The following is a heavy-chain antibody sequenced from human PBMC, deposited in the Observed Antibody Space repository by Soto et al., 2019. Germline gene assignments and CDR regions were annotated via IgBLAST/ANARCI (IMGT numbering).Heavy chain of an antibody. J-gene: IGHJ4*01. D-gene: IGHD1-26*01. CDR2: VSTQYGTT. Sequence: ASVNFYCKASGYTFSSDVISWVRQAPGQVLECIGWVSTQYGTTYYARSVQDRVTMTADTSTSTAYMELSSLRSGDTAVYYCASHLAATHFKYWGEGTLVNVS. CDR3: ASHLAATHFKY. V-gene: IGHV1-18*01. CDR1: GYTFSSDV.